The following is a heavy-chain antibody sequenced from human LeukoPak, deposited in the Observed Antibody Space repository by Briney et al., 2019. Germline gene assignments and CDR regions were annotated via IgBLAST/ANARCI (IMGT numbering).Heavy chain of an antibody. J-gene: IGHJ4*02. V-gene: IGHV4-39*01. CDR2: ISYSGST. CDR1: SGSISSSNYY. Sequence: SETLSLTCTVSSGSISSSNYYWGWIRQPPGKGLEWIGTISYSGSTYYNPSLKSRITISVDTSKNQFSLRLSSVTAADTSLYYCARHIQGANVCDYWGQGTLVTVPS. D-gene: IGHD2-21*01. CDR3: ARHIQGANVCDY.